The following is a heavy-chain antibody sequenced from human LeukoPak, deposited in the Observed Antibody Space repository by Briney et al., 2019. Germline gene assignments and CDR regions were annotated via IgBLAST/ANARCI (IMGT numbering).Heavy chain of an antibody. CDR3: ARVEYYYGSGSYGFDP. CDR1: GGSISSYY. V-gene: IGHV4-4*07. Sequence: SETLSLTCTVSGGSISSYYWSWIRQPPGKGLEWIGRIYTSGSTNYNPSLKSRVTMSVDTSKNQFSLKLSSVTAADTAVYYCARVEYYYGSGSYGFDPWGQGTLVTVSS. CDR2: IYTSGST. J-gene: IGHJ5*02. D-gene: IGHD3-10*01.